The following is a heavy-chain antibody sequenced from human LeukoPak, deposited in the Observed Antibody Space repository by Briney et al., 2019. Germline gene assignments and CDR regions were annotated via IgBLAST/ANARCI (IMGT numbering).Heavy chain of an antibody. CDR2: IYYSGST. V-gene: IGHV4-59*01. Sequence: SETLSLTCTVSGGSISSYYWSWIRQPPGKGLEWIGYIYYSGSTNYNPSLKSRVTISVDTSKNQFSLKLSSVTAADTAVYYCARLCPTRAATGPEGDSWGQGTLVTVSS. D-gene: IGHD6-13*01. J-gene: IGHJ4*02. CDR1: GGSISSYY. CDR3: ARLCPTRAATGPEGDS.